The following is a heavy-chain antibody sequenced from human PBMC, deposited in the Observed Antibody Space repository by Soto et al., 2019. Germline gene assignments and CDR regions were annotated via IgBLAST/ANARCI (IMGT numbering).Heavy chain of an antibody. CDR2: IGGNGADT. CDR3: AIPSGLTVTGPDY. CDR1: GFIFSNYA. Sequence: PGGSLRLSCAASGFIFSNYAMSWVRRAPGKGLEWVSAIGGNGADTYYADSVKGRFTISRDNSMNTLYLQMNSLRAEDTAVYFCAIPSGLTVTGPDYWGQGTLVTVSS. V-gene: IGHV3-23*01. J-gene: IGHJ4*02. D-gene: IGHD6-19*01.